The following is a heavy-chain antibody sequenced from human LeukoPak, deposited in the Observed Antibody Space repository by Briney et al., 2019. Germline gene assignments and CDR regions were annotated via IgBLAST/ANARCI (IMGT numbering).Heavy chain of an antibody. Sequence: GGSLRLSCAASGFTFSSYAMSWVRQAPGKGLQWVAKIKQDGSEKYYVDSVKGRFTISRGNAENSLYLQMNSLRVEDTAVYYCAARSSGNPYFWGQGTLVTVSS. D-gene: IGHD1-26*01. CDR1: GFTFSSYA. CDR2: IKQDGSEK. V-gene: IGHV3-7*03. J-gene: IGHJ4*02. CDR3: AARSSGNPYF.